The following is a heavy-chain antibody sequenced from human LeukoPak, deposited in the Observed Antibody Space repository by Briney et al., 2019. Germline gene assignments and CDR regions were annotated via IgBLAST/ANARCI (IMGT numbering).Heavy chain of an antibody. D-gene: IGHD6-13*01. CDR2: IHPGDSVT. V-gene: IGHV5-51*01. CDR3: ARVSNLGADGDWFDP. Sequence: GESLKISCKGSGYSFTYYWIGWVRQMPGKGLEWMGIIHPGDSVTRYSPSFQGQVTISADKSIRTAYLQWTSLRASDTAMYSCARVSNLGADGDWFDPWGQGTMVTVSS. J-gene: IGHJ5*02. CDR1: GYSFTYYW.